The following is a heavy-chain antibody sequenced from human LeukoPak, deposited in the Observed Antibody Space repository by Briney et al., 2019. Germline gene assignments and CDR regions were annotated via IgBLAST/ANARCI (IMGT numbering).Heavy chain of an antibody. CDR1: GGSFSGYY. D-gene: IGHD2-15*01. V-gene: IGHV4-34*01. CDR3: ARRCRGGSYYYYYMDV. J-gene: IGHJ6*03. Sequence: KPSETLSLTCAVYGGSFSGYYWSWIRPPPGKGLEWIGEINHSGSTNYNPSLKSRVTISVDTSKNQFSLKLSSVTAADTAVYYCARRCRGGSYYYYYMDVWGKGTTVTVSS. CDR2: INHSGST.